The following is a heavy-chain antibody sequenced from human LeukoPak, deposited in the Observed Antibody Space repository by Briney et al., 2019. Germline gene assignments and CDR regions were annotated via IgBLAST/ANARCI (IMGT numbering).Heavy chain of an antibody. CDR1: GFTFSSYS. D-gene: IGHD2-2*01. CDR2: ISYDGSNK. J-gene: IGHJ4*02. CDR3: AKACSSTSCYGTFDY. Sequence: GGSLRLSCAASGFTFSSYSMNWVRQAPGKGLEWVAVISYDGSNKYYADSVKGRFTISRDNSKNTLYLQMNSLRAEDTAVYYCAKACSSTSCYGTFDYWGQGTLVTVSS. V-gene: IGHV3-30*18.